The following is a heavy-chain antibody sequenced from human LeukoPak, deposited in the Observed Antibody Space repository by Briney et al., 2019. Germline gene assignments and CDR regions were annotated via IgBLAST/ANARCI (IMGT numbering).Heavy chain of an antibody. CDR3: AKDSHCSSTSCYDYYYYYMDV. D-gene: IGHD2-2*01. CDR2: IRYDGSNK. CDR1: GFTFSSYG. Sequence: GGSLRLSCAASGFTFSSYGMHWVRQAPGKGLEWVAFIRYDGSNKHYADSVKGRFTISRDNSKNTLYLQMNSLRAEDTAVYYCAKDSHCSSTSCYDYYYYYMDVWGKGTTVTVSS. J-gene: IGHJ6*03. V-gene: IGHV3-30*02.